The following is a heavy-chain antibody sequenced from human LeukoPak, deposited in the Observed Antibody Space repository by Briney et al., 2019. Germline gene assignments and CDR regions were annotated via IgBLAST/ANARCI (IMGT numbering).Heavy chain of an antibody. J-gene: IGHJ5*02. CDR1: GDSVLSNLAS. CDR3: AREGVAGDNWFDP. V-gene: IGHV6-1*01. Sequence: SQTLPLTFPISGDSVLSNLASWKWLRRSRSGGVVGVRRTYYRSKWYNDYAVSVKSRITINPDTSKNQFSLQLNSVSPEDTAMYWCAREGVAGDNWFDPWGQGTLVTVSS. CDR2: TYYRSKWYN. D-gene: IGHD6-19*01.